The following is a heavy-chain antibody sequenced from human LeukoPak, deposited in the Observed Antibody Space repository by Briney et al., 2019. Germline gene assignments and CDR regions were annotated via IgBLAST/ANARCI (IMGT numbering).Heavy chain of an antibody. CDR3: ARESFGISAP. Sequence: SQTLSLTCTVSGGSISSGSYYWSWIRQPAGKGLEWIGRIYTSGSTNYNPSLKSRVTMSVDTSKNQFSLKLSSVTAADTAVYYCARESFGISAPWGQGTLVTVSS. J-gene: IGHJ5*02. CDR2: IYTSGST. D-gene: IGHD2-15*01. V-gene: IGHV4-61*02. CDR1: GGSISSGSYY.